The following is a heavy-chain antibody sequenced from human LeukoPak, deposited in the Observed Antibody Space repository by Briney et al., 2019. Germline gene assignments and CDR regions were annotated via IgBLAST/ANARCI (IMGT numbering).Heavy chain of an antibody. CDR1: GYSISSGFY. D-gene: IGHD2-21*01. CDR2: IYHSGST. J-gene: IGHJ4*02. Sequence: PSETLSLTCAVSGYSISSGFYWGWIRQPPGKGLEWIGSIYHSGSTYYNPPLKRRVTISVDMYKKKFSLELSSVTAADTAMYYCARQGPYCGGDCSNYLDFWGQGTLVTVSS. V-gene: IGHV4-38-2*01. CDR3: ARQGPYCGGDCSNYLDF.